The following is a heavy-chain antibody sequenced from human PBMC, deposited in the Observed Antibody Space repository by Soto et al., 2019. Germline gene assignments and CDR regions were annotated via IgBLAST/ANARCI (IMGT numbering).Heavy chain of an antibody. J-gene: IGHJ4*02. CDR3: ARTPLL. D-gene: IGHD1-26*01. Sequence: QVQLQESGPGLVKPSQTLSLTCTVSGGSISSGGYYWSWIRQHPGKGLEWIGYIYYSGSTYYNYYNTSLKSRVTISVDTSKNTFSLKLSSVTAADTAVYYCARTPLLWGQGTLVTVSS. V-gene: IGHV4-31*03. CDR1: GGSISSGGYY. CDR2: IYYSGSTYYN.